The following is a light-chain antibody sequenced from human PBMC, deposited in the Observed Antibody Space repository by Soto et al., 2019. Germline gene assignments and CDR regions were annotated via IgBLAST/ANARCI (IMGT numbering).Light chain of an antibody. CDR2: DST. CDR3: QQRNVWPPIT. Sequence: VLTQSPATLSLCPGERATLSCRASQSIHTSLAWYQQKPGQPPRLVVYDSTLRANGVPDRFGGSRSGTEFTLTINNLEPEDFAVYYCQQRNVWPPITFGQGTKVDIK. J-gene: IGKJ1*01. V-gene: IGKV3-11*01. CDR1: QSIHTS.